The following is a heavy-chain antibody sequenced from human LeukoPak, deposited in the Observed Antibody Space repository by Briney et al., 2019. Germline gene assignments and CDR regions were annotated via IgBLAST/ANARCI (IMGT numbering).Heavy chain of an antibody. D-gene: IGHD5-18*01. J-gene: IGHJ6*03. CDR3: ARSQGYGYYYYYYYYMDV. CDR2: INSDGSST. CDR1: GFTFSSYW. Sequence: PGGSLRLSCAASGFTFSSYWMHWVRQAPGKGLVWVSRINSDGSSTSYADSVKGRFTISRDNAKNTLYLQMNSLRAEDTAVYYCARSQGYGYYYYYYYYMDVWAKGPRSPSP. V-gene: IGHV3-74*01.